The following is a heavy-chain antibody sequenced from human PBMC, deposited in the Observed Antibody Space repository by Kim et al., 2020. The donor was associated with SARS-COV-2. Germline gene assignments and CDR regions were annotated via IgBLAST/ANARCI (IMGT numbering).Heavy chain of an antibody. Sequence: QKFQGRVTMTKDTSTSTVYMELRNLRSDDTAVYYCARDLSEDATMIFFDYWGQGTLVTVSS. V-gene: IGHV1-18*01. CDR3: ARDLSEDATMIFFDY. D-gene: IGHD2-15*01. J-gene: IGHJ4*02.